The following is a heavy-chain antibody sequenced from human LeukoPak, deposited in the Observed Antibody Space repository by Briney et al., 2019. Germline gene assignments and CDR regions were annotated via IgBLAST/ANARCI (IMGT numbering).Heavy chain of an antibody. CDR1: GYTFTNYW. J-gene: IGHJ4*02. CDR3: ARHARFGVLLSLFDF. D-gene: IGHD3-10*01. V-gene: IGHV5-51*01. Sequence: GEPMQIPFKGFGYTFTNYWIAGVRQMPGKGLEWMGIIYPGDSDIRYSPSFQGQVTISADKSPSTADLQWSSLKTSDTAMYYCARHARFGVLLSLFDFWGQGTLVTVSS. CDR2: IYPGDSDI.